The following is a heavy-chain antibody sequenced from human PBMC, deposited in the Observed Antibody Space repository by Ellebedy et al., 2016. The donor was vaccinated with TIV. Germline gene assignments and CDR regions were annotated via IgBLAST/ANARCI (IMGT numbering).Heavy chain of an antibody. J-gene: IGHJ6*02. CDR1: GFSVVSNY. CDR3: ARDLTNHYYGMDV. D-gene: IGHD4-11*01. V-gene: IGHV3-53*01. CDR2: IFTDDLT. Sequence: GESLKISCAVSGFSVVSNYMTWVRQAPGKGLEWVSVIFTDDLTSYGDSVKGRFTISRDTSKNIMYLQMNSLRAEDTGVYYCARDLTNHYYGMDVWGQGTAVTVSS.